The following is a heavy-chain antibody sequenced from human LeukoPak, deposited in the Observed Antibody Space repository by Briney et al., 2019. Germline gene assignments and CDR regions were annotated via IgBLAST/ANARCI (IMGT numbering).Heavy chain of an antibody. D-gene: IGHD6-19*01. Sequence: GGSLRLSCAASGFTFSNFGMHWVRQAPGKGLEWVAVISYDGSNTYYADSVKGRATISRDNSKNTLFLQMNSLRPEDTAVYYCAKALAQWLVISALDYWGQGTLVTVSS. J-gene: IGHJ4*02. CDR2: ISYDGSNT. V-gene: IGHV3-30*18. CDR1: GFTFSNFG. CDR3: AKALAQWLVISALDY.